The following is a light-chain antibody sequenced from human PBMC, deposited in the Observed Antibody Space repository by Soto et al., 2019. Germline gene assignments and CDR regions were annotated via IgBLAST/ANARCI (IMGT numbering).Light chain of an antibody. CDR2: DAS. CDR1: QSIGST. CDR3: QHYKTWPLS. J-gene: IGKJ4*01. V-gene: IGKV3-15*01. Sequence: EIVMTQSPATLSVSPGERATLSCRASQSIGSTLAWYQQKPGQTPRLLIYDASTRATGIPARFSSIGSGTEFTLIISSLQSEDFAVYYCQHYKTWPLSFGGGTKVEI.